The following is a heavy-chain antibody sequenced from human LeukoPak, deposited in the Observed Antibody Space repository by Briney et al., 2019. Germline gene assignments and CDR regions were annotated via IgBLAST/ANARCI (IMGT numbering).Heavy chain of an antibody. CDR3: ATQSPDYSIGPSYGSFDI. D-gene: IGHD3-10*01. Sequence: GGSLRLSCEASGFTFNNYAMSWVPQAPGKGLEWVSSIGASGGNIFYADSVEGRFTISRDNSKNTLFLQMNSLRAEDTALYYCATQSPDYSIGPSYGSFDIWGQGTMVTVSS. V-gene: IGHV3-23*01. J-gene: IGHJ3*02. CDR1: GFTFNNYA. CDR2: IGASGGNI.